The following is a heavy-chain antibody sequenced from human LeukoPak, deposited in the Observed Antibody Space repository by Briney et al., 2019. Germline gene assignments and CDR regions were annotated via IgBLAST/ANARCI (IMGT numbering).Heavy chain of an antibody. V-gene: IGHV4-4*07. CDR2: IYTSGST. D-gene: IGHD3-9*01. J-gene: IGHJ3*02. CDR3: ARDGPYYDILTGYYEAFDI. Sequence: PSETLSLTCTVSGGSISSYYWSWIRQPAGKGLEWIGRIYTSGSTNYNPSLKSRVTLSLDTSRNQFSLKLNAVTAADTAVYYCARDGPYYDILTGYYEAFDIWGQGTMVTVSS. CDR1: GGSISSYY.